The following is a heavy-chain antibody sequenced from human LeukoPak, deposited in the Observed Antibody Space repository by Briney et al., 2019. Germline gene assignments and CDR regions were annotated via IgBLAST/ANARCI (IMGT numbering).Heavy chain of an antibody. CDR3: ARGGTIVVVPEDY. J-gene: IGHJ4*02. CDR2: IWYDGSNK. D-gene: IGHD2-2*01. CDR1: GFTFSSYG. V-gene: IGHV3-33*01. Sequence: GGSLRLSCAASGFTFSSYGMHWVRQAPGKGLEWVAVIWYDGSNKYYADSVKGRFTISRDNSKNTLYLQMNSLRAEDTAVYYCARGGTIVVVPEDYWGQGTLVTVSS.